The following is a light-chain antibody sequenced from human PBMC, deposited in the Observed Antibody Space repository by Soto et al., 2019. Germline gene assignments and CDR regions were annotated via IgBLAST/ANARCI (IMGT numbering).Light chain of an antibody. V-gene: IGKV3-11*01. Sequence: ERVMTHSPATLSVSPEERATLSCRASQSVSRTLAWYQQKPGQAPRLLIYDASDRATGIPARFGGSGSGTDFTLTISSLEAEDFAVYYCQQRNDWPPTFGQGTRLEIK. J-gene: IGKJ5*01. CDR3: QQRNDWPPT. CDR1: QSVSRT. CDR2: DAS.